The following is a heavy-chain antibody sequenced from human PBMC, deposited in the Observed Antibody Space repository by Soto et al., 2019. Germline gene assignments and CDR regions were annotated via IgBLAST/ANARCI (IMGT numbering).Heavy chain of an antibody. CDR1: GYTFTSYY. V-gene: IGHV1-46*01. CDR3: ARIQGSGITGTTGWFDP. D-gene: IGHD1-20*01. J-gene: IGHJ5*02. CDR2: ITPSGGST. Sequence: QVQLVQSGAEVKKPGASVKVSCKASGYTFTSYYMHWVRQAPGQGLEWMGIITPSGGSTSYAQKFQGRVTMTTDTSTSTVYMELSSLRSEDTAVYYCARIQGSGITGTTGWFDPWGQGTLVTVSS.